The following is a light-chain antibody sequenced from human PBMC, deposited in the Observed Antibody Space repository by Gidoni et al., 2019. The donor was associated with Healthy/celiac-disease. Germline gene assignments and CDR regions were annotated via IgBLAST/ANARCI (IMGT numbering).Light chain of an antibody. Sequence: DIQMTQSPSTLSASVGDRVTITRRASQSSSNRLAWYQQKPGNAPKLLIYDASSLESGVPSRFSGSGSGTEFTVTISSLQPDDFETYYCQQYNSYPRTFGQGTKVEIK. V-gene: IGKV1-5*01. J-gene: IGKJ1*01. CDR2: DAS. CDR3: QQYNSYPRT. CDR1: QSSSNR.